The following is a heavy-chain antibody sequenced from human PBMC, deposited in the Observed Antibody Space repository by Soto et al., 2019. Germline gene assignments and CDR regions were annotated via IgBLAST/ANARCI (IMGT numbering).Heavy chain of an antibody. D-gene: IGHD6-19*01. CDR1: GFTFSSYA. Sequence: QVQLVESGGGVVQPGRSLRLSCAASGFTFSSYAMHWVRQTPDKGLEWVAVISYDGSKKYYADSVKGRFTISRDNSKNTLVLQMNSLTAEDTAIYYCTRALRDGWCAVYWRKGTLVTVSS. CDR3: TRALRDGWCAVY. CDR2: ISYDGSKK. J-gene: IGHJ4*02. V-gene: IGHV3-30-3*01.